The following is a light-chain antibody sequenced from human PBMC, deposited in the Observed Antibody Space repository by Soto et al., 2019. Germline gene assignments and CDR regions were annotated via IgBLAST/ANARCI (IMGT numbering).Light chain of an antibody. CDR3: CSYAGTYTPL. CDR2: DVS. J-gene: IGLJ2*01. CDR1: SSDVGGYDF. V-gene: IGLV2-11*01. Sequence: HSALTQPRSVSGSPGQSVTISCTGTSSDVGGYDFVSWYQHNPGKAPKLMIFDVSARPSGVPDRFSGSKSANTASLTISGLQAEDEADYYCCSYAGTYTPLFGGGTKLTVL.